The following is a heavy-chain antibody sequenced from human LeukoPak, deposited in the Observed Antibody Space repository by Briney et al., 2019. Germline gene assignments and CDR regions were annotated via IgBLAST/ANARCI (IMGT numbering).Heavy chain of an antibody. Sequence: GGSLRLSCAASGFTVITNDMTWVRHAPGKGLERVSVLYSDDNTKYADSVQGRFTISRDNSKNTLYLEMNSLRPLVPRVYYCARGVEPLAANTLAYWGQGTLVTVSS. D-gene: IGHD1-14*01. CDR1: GFTVITND. J-gene: IGHJ4*02. V-gene: IGHV3-53*01. CDR2: LYSDDNT. CDR3: ARGVEPLAANTLAY.